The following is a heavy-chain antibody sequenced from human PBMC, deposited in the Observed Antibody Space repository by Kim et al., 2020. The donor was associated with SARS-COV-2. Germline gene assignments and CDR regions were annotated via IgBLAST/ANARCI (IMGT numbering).Heavy chain of an antibody. Sequence: GGSLRLSCAASGFTFSDDYMSWFRQALGKGLEWISYITSTSSHTNYADSVKGRFTISRDNAKNSLYLQMDSLRVDDTAVYYCARNTRTYYDAFDIWGQGTLVTVSS. CDR2: ITSTSSHT. CDR3: ARNTRTYYDAFDI. V-gene: IGHV3-11*03. CDR1: GFTFSDDY. J-gene: IGHJ3*02. D-gene: IGHD2-15*01.